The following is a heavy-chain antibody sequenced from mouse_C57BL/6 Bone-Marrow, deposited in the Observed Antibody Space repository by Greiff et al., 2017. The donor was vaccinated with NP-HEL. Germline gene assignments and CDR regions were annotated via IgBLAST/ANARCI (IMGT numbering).Heavy chain of an antibody. V-gene: IGHV1-52*01. Sequence: QVQLQQPGAELVRPGSSVKLSCKASGYTFTSYWMHWVKQRPIQGLEWIGNIDPSDSETHYNQKFKDKATLTVDKSSSTAYMQLSSLTSEDSAVYYCAGGIYYAMDYWGQGTSVTVSS. CDR3: AGGIYYAMDY. CDR1: GYTFTSYW. J-gene: IGHJ4*01. CDR2: IDPSDSET.